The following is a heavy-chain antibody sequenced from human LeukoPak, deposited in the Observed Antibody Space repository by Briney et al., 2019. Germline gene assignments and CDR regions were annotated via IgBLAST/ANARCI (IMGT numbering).Heavy chain of an antibody. D-gene: IGHD3-3*01. CDR2: ISSSSSYI. J-gene: IGHJ6*02. CDR1: GFTFSSYS. V-gene: IGHV3-21*04. Sequence: PGGSLRLSCAASGFTFSSYSMNWVRQAPGKGLEWVSSISSSSSYIYYADSVKGRFTISRDNAKNSLYLQMNSLRAEDTAVYYCAKDRVTIFGVVRPYYYYGMDVWGQGTTVTVSS. CDR3: AKDRVTIFGVVRPYYYYGMDV.